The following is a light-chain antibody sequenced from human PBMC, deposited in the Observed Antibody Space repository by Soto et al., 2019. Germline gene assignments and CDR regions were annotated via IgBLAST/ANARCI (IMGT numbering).Light chain of an antibody. Sequence: QAVLTQPASVSGPPGQSITISCTGTSSDVGAYNYVSWYQHHPGKAPRLVIYDVTNRPSGISDRFSGSKSGNTASLTISGLQAEDEADYYCSSYTSSITVDVVFGGGTKVTVL. V-gene: IGLV2-14*01. CDR2: DVT. CDR1: SSDVGAYNY. J-gene: IGLJ2*01. CDR3: SSYTSSITVDVV.